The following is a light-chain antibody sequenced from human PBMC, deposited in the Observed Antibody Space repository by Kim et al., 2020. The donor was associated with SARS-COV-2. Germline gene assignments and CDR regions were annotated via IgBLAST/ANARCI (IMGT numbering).Light chain of an antibody. Sequence: QSALTQPASVYGSPGQSITISCTGTSRDIGGYNYVSWYQHHPDTAPKLIIYDVSKRPSGVSNRFSGSKSGNTASLTISGLQAEDEADYYCSSYINYSTHVVFGGGTQLTVL. J-gene: IGLJ2*01. CDR3: SSYINYSTHVV. CDR1: SRDIGGYNY. CDR2: DVS. V-gene: IGLV2-14*03.